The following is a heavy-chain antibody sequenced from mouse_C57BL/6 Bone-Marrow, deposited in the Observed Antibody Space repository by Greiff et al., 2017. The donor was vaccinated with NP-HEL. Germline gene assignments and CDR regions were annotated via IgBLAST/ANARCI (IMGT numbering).Heavy chain of an antibody. CDR2: INPGSGGT. D-gene: IGHD2-3*01. V-gene: IGHV1-54*01. Sequence: QVQLQQSGAELVRPGTSVKVSCKASGYAFTNYLIKWVKQRPGQGLEWIGVINPGSGGTNYNEKFKGKATLTADKSSSTAYMQLSSLTSEDSAVYFCARRDGPAWFAYWGQGTLVTVSA. CDR3: ARRDGPAWFAY. CDR1: GYAFTNYL. J-gene: IGHJ3*01.